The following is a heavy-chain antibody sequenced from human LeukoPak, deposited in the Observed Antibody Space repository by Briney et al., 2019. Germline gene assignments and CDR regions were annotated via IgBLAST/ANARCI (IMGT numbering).Heavy chain of an antibody. V-gene: IGHV3-7*01. Sequence: GGSPRLSCVVSGFTFRTSSMSWVRQAPGRGLEWVANIREDGSEKYYLDSVKGRFTISGDNAKNSLYLQMNSLRAEDTAVYYCTRDSTDSSSWYASDIWGQGTMVTVSS. CDR1: GFTFRTSS. CDR2: IREDGSEK. J-gene: IGHJ3*02. CDR3: TRDSTDSSSWYASDI. D-gene: IGHD6-13*01.